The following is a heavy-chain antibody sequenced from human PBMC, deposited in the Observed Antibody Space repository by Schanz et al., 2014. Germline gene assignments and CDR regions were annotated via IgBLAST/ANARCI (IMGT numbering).Heavy chain of an antibody. V-gene: IGHV1-2*02. Sequence: SGAEVKKPGASVKVSCKTSGYTFTNFYLHWVRQAPGQGLEWMGRINPRNGATDYAQDFQGRVTMTKDTSLGSAYMDFSSLRCEDTTLYYCARGTLPGTFDIWGTGTMVTVSS. D-gene: IGHD1-1*01. CDR3: ARGTLPGTFDI. CDR1: GYTFTNFY. CDR2: INPRNGAT. J-gene: IGHJ3*02.